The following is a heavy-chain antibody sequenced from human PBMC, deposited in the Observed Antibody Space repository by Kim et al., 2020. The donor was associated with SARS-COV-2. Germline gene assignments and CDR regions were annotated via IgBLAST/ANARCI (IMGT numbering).Heavy chain of an antibody. V-gene: IGHV4-59*01. Sequence: SETLSLTCTVSGGSISSYYWSWIRQPPGKGLEWIGYIYYSGSTNYNPSLKSRVTISVDTSKNQFSLKLSSVTAADTAVYYCARDGYSAGYGMDVWGQGTTVTVSS. J-gene: IGHJ6*02. CDR1: GGSISSYY. D-gene: IGHD5-18*01. CDR2: IYYSGST. CDR3: ARDGYSAGYGMDV.